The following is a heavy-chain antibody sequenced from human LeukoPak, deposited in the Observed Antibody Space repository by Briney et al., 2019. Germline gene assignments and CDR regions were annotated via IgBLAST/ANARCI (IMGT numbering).Heavy chain of an antibody. D-gene: IGHD3-10*01. V-gene: IGHV4-34*01. CDR1: GGSFSGYY. J-gene: IGHJ4*02. Sequence: SETLSLTCAVYGGSFSGYYWSWIRQPPGKGLEWIGEINHSGSTNYNPSLKSRVTISVDTSKNQFSLKLSSVTAADTAVYYCAGVGSGTEGYWGQGTLVTVSS. CDR3: AGVGSGTEGY. CDR2: INHSGST.